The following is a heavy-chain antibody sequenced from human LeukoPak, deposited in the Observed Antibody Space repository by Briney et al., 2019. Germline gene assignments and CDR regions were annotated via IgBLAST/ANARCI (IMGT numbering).Heavy chain of an antibody. D-gene: IGHD6-19*01. CDR1: GFTFGDYA. CDR3: TRTAPHSSGWCFDY. J-gene: IGHJ4*02. CDR2: IRSKAYGGTT. Sequence: GGSLRLSCTASGFTFGDYAISWVRQAPGKGLEWVGFIRSKAYGGTTEYAASVKGRFTISRDDSKSIAYLQMNSLKTEDTAVYYCTRTAPHSSGWCFDYWGQGTLVTVSS. V-gene: IGHV3-49*04.